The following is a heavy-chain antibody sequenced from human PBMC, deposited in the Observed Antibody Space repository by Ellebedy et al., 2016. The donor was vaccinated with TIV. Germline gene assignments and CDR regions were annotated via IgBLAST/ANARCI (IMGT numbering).Heavy chain of an antibody. CDR2: IYYSGST. V-gene: IGHV4-59*01. CDR3: ATGPNQDFFDY. Sequence: MPSETLSLTCTVSYDSISSYYWSWIRQPPGKGLEWIGYIYYSGSTNYNHSLKSRVTISLNTSKNQLSLKLSSVTAADTAVYYCATGPNQDFFDYWGQGTLVTVSS. CDR1: YDSISSYY. J-gene: IGHJ4*02. D-gene: IGHD1-14*01.